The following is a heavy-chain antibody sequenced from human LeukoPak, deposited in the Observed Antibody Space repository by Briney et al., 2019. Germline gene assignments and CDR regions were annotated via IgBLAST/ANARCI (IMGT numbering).Heavy chain of an antibody. CDR1: GGSFSGYY. CDR2: INHSGST. J-gene: IGHJ5*02. V-gene: IGHV4-34*01. Sequence: PSETLSLTCAVYGGSFSGYYWSWIRQPPGKGLEWIGEINHSGSTNYNPSLKSRVTISVDTSKNQFSLKLSSVTAADTAVYYCARGKRNYYGSGNWFDPWGQGTLVTVSS. CDR3: ARGKRNYYGSGNWFDP. D-gene: IGHD3-10*01.